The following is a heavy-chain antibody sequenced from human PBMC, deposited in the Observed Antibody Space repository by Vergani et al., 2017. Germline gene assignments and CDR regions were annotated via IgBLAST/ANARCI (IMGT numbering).Heavy chain of an antibody. D-gene: IGHD3-3*01. V-gene: IGHV3-21*01. CDR2: ISSSSSYI. Sequence: EVQLVESGGGLVKPGGSLRLSCAASGFTFSSYSMNWVRQAPGKGLEWVSSISSSSSYIYYADSVKGRFTISRDNAKNSLYLQMNSLRAEDTAVYYCARDPGVSGSGDYWGQGTLVTVSS. J-gene: IGHJ4*02. CDR1: GFTFSSYS. CDR3: ARDPGVSGSGDY.